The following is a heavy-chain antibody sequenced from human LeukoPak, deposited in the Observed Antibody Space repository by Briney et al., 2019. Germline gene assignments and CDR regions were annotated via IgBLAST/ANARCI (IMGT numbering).Heavy chain of an antibody. CDR1: GYSISSGYY. J-gene: IGHJ4*02. CDR2: IYHSGST. D-gene: IGHD3-3*01. Sequence: SETLSLTCTVSGYSISSGYYWGWIRQPPGKGVEWIGSIYHSGSTYYNPSLKSRVTISVDTSKNQFSLTLSSVTAADTAVYYCARDSAHILEVRFFGYWGQGTLVTVSS. V-gene: IGHV4-38-2*02. CDR3: ARDSAHILEVRFFGY.